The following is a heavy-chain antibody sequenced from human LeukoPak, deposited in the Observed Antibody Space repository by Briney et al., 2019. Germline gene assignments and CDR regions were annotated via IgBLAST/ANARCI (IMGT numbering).Heavy chain of an antibody. J-gene: IGHJ4*02. CDR3: ARKGVTTSSGFYY. D-gene: IGHD3-22*01. CDR1: GFTFSSYS. Sequence: GGSLRLSCAASGFTFSSYSMNWVRQAPGKGLEWVSSISSSSSYIYYADSVKGRFTISRDNAKNSLYLQMNSLRAEDTAVYYCARKGVTTSSGFYYWGQGTLVTVSS. V-gene: IGHV3-21*01. CDR2: ISSSSSYI.